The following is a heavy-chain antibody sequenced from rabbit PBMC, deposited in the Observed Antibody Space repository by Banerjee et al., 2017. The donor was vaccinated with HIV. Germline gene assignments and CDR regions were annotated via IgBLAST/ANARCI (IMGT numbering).Heavy chain of an antibody. V-gene: IGHV1S47*01. J-gene: IGHJ4*01. CDR3: TRAAGYGGYGYSTGFTL. CDR1: GIDFSTYG. D-gene: IGHD6-1*01. Sequence: QEQLVESGGGLVQPGESLKLSCKASGIDFSTYGISWVRQAPGKGLEWIAYIYPDYGTTDYASWAKGRFTISLDNAQNTVFLQMTSLTAADTATYFCTRAAGYGGYGYSTGFTLWGQGTLVPS. CDR2: IYPDYGTT.